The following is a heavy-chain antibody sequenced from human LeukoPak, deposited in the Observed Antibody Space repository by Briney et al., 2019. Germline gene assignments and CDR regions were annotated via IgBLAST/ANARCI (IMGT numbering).Heavy chain of an antibody. CDR3: ARAKDILTPTDAFDI. CDR1: GGSISSYY. J-gene: IGHJ3*02. CDR2: IYTSGRT. Sequence: SETLSLTCTVSGGSISSYYWSWIRQPAGKGLEWIGRIYTSGRTNYNPSLKSRVTISVDKSKNQFSLKLSSVTAADTGVYYCARAKDILTPTDAFDIWGQGIMVTVSS. D-gene: IGHD3-9*01. V-gene: IGHV4-4*07.